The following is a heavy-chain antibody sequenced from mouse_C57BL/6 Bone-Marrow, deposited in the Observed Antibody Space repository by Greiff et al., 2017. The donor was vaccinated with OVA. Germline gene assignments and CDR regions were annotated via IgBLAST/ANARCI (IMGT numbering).Heavy chain of an antibody. J-gene: IGHJ4*01. Sequence: QVQLQQSGAELVRPGTSVKMSCKASGYTFTNYWIGWAKQRPGHGLEWIGDIYPGGGYTNYNEKFKGKATLNADKSSSTAYMQFSSLTSEDSAIYYCARDGYHSMDYWGQGTSVTVSS. CDR3: ARDGYHSMDY. D-gene: IGHD2-3*01. CDR2: IYPGGGYT. V-gene: IGHV1-63*01. CDR1: GYTFTNYW.